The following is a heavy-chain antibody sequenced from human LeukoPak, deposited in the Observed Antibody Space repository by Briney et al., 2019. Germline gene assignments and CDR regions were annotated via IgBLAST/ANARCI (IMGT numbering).Heavy chain of an antibody. V-gene: IGHV5-51*01. Sequence: GESLKISCKGSGYSFIHYYIAWVRQMPGKGLEWMGIIYPGDSDTRYSPSFQGQVTISADKSISTAYLQWSSLKASDTAMYYCARRGYSYGYWFDPWGQGTLVTVSS. CDR2: IYPGDSDT. J-gene: IGHJ5*02. CDR1: GYSFIHYY. CDR3: ARRGYSYGYWFDP. D-gene: IGHD5-18*01.